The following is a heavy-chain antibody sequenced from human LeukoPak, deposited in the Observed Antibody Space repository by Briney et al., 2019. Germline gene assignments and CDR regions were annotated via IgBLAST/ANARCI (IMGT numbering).Heavy chain of an antibody. CDR2: ISGSGGST. CDR1: GFTFSSYA. Sequence: PGGSLRLSCAASGFTFSSYAMSWVRQAPGKGLEWVSAISGSGGSTYYADSVKGRFTISRGNSKNTLYLQMNSLRAEDTAVYYCAKAVHPTYYYDSSGYDYWGQGTLVTVSS. D-gene: IGHD3-22*01. CDR3: AKAVHPTYYYDSSGYDY. V-gene: IGHV3-23*01. J-gene: IGHJ4*02.